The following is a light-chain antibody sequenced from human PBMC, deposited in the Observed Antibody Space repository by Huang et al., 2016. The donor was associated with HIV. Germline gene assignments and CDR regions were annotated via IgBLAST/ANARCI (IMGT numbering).Light chain of an antibody. V-gene: IGKV3-15*01. CDR3: QQYNDWPPLT. Sequence: EIVMTQSPATLSVSPGERATLSGRASQSVNTNLAWYQQKPGQPPRHLIYDASTRATDIPARFSGSGSGTDFTLTISSLQSEDFVVYYCQQYNDWPPLTFGGGTKVEIK. J-gene: IGKJ4*01. CDR1: QSVNTN. CDR2: DAS.